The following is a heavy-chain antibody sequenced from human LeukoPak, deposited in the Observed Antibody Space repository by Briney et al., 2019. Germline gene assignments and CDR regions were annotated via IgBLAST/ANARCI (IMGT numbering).Heavy chain of an antibody. J-gene: IGHJ4*02. CDR3: ARLRSYYDSSGPSNFDY. D-gene: IGHD3-22*01. CDR2: IYPGDSDT. Sequence: GESLKISFKGSGYSFTSYWIGWVRPMPGKGLEWMGIIYPGDSDTRYSPSFQGQVTISADKSISTAYLQWSSLKASDTAMYYCARLRSYYDSSGPSNFDYWGQGTLVTVSS. V-gene: IGHV5-51*01. CDR1: GYSFTSYW.